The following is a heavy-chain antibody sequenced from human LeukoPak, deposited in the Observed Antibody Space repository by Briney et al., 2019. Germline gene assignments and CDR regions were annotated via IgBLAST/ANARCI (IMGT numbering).Heavy chain of an antibody. Sequence: SETLYLTCTVSGGSISSYYWSWIRQPPGKGLEGIGYIYYSGSTNYNPSLKSRVTISVDTSKNQFSLKLSSVTAADTAVYYCARLGLDAFDIWGQGTMVTVSS. CDR3: ARLGLDAFDI. CDR2: IYYSGST. CDR1: GGSISSYY. V-gene: IGHV4-59*01. D-gene: IGHD6-13*01. J-gene: IGHJ3*02.